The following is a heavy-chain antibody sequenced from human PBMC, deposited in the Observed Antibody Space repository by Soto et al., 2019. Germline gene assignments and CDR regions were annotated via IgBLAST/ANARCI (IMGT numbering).Heavy chain of an antibody. CDR3: IESSDWSRAFDD. Sequence: SETLSLTCAVYGGSFSDDASSSDWYWNWIRQSPGKGLEWIGAIDRSGSTNYNPSLKSRVTMSVDTSKKRFSLKLTSVTAADTAIYYCIESSDWSRAFDDWGQGALVTVSS. V-gene: IGHV4-34*03. CDR1: GGSFSDDASSSDWY. CDR2: IDRSGST. J-gene: IGHJ4*02. D-gene: IGHD6-19*01.